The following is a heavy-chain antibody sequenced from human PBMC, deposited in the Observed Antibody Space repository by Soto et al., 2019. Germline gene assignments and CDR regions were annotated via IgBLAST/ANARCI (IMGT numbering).Heavy chain of an antibody. CDR2: IYYSGST. V-gene: IGHV4-31*03. J-gene: IGHJ5*02. CDR1: GGSISSGGYY. D-gene: IGHD2-15*01. Sequence: QVQLQESGPGLVKPSQTLSLTCTVSGGSISSGGYYWSWIRQHPGKGLEWIGYIYYSGSTYYNPSLKGRVTISVDTSKNQFSLKLGSVTAAGTAVYYCGRTSGSGGDNWFDPWGQGTLVTVSS. CDR3: GRTSGSGGDNWFDP.